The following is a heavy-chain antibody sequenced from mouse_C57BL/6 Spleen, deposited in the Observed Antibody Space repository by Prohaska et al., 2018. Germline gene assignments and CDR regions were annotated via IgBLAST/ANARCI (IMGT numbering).Heavy chain of an antibody. CDR2: IGGDGST. J-gene: IGHJ4*01. CDR3: SKQALYYAMDY. V-gene: IGHV2-3*01. D-gene: IGHD3-1*01. CDR1: GFSLTSDG. Sequence: SLSITCTVSGFSLTSDGVSWVSQPLGKGLEWQGVIGGDGSTNYHSALITRLSISKDNYKSQVVLKQNSLQTDDTSTCYCSKQALYYAMDYWGQGTSVTVSS.